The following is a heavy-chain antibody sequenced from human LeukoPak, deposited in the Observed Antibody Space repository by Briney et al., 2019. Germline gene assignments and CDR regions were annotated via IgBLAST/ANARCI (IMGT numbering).Heavy chain of an antibody. D-gene: IGHD3-22*01. Sequence: GGSLRLSCAASGFTFDDYGMSWVRQAPGKGLEWVSGIIWSGGSTGYADSVKGRFTISRDNSKNTLCLQMNSLRAEDTAVYYCAKDWAYYYDSSGCSDYWGQGTLVTVSS. V-gene: IGHV3-20*04. CDR3: AKDWAYYYDSSGCSDY. J-gene: IGHJ4*02. CDR2: IIWSGGST. CDR1: GFTFDDYG.